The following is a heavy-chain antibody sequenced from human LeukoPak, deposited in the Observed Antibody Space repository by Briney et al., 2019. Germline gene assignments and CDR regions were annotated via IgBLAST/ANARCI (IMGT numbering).Heavy chain of an antibody. D-gene: IGHD6-13*01. J-gene: IGHJ3*02. Sequence: HPGGSLRLSCAASGFTFDTYWMHWVRQAPGKGLVWVSRINSDGSSTSYADSVKGRFTISRDNAKNTLYLQMNSLRAEDTAVYYCARSVSSWKDAFDIWGQGTMVTVSS. CDR1: GFTFDTYW. CDR3: ARSVSSWKDAFDI. CDR2: INSDGSST. V-gene: IGHV3-74*01.